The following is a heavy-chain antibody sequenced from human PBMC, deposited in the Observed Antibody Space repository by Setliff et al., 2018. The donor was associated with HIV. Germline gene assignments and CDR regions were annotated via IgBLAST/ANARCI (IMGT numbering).Heavy chain of an antibody. CDR2: LHLSGDT. Sequence: NPSETLSLTCTVSGDSINSGTYYWSWIRQPAGKGLEWIGRLHLSGDTNYNPSLKSRVTMSIDTSKNQFSLKLSSVTAADTAVYYCARDNSYYYGSGSHYWYGMDVWGQGTTVTVS. CDR1: GDSINSGTYY. V-gene: IGHV4-61*02. CDR3: ARDNSYYYGSGSHYWYGMDV. J-gene: IGHJ6*01. D-gene: IGHD3-10*01.